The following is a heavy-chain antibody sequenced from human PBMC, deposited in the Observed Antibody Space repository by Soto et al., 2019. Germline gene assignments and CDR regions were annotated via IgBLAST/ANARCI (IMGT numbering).Heavy chain of an antibody. J-gene: IGHJ4*02. CDR1: GYTFTSYD. Sequence: ASVKVSCKASGYTFTSYDINWVRQATGQGLEWMGWMNPNSGNTGYAQKFQGRVTMTRNTSISTAYMELSSLRSEDTAVYYCSRCGGTWLPFDSWAQRTLVTVSS. CDR2: MNPNSGNT. CDR3: SRCGGTWLPFDS. D-gene: IGHD3-22*01. V-gene: IGHV1-8*01.